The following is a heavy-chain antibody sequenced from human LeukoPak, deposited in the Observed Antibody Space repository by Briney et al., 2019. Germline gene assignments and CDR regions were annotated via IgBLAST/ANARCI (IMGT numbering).Heavy chain of an antibody. CDR2: ISYDGSNK. Sequence: GGSLRLSCAASGFTFSSYAMHWVRQAPGKGLEWVAVISYDGSNKYYADSVKGRFTISRDNSKNTLYLQMNSLRAEDTAVYYCARDRAAMGNFDYWGQGTLVTVSS. J-gene: IGHJ4*02. CDR3: ARDRAAMGNFDY. CDR1: GFTFSSYA. D-gene: IGHD5-18*01. V-gene: IGHV3-30*04.